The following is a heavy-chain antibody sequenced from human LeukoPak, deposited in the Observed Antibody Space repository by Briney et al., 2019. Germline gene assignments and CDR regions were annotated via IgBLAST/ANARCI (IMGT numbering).Heavy chain of an antibody. Sequence: PGGSLRLSCAASGFSFRSYNMNWVRQAPGKGLEWISYISGSSITKYYADSVKGRVTISRDNAKNSLYLQMNSLKADDTAVYYCAISGPYCTTTSCFDYWGQGTLVTVSS. J-gene: IGHJ4*02. CDR1: GFSFRSYN. CDR2: ISGSSITK. D-gene: IGHD2-2*01. V-gene: IGHV3-48*01. CDR3: AISGPYCTTTSCFDY.